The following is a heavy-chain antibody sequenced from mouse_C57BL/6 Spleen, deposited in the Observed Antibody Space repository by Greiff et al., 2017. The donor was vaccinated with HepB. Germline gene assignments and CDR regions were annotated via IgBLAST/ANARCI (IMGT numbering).Heavy chain of an antibody. D-gene: IGHD3-2*02. CDR3: ARSSGYMDY. CDR1: GYTFTSYW. CDR2: IDPSDSYT. J-gene: IGHJ4*01. Sequence: LQQSGAELVMPGASVKLSCKASGYTFTSYWMHWVKQRPGQGLEWIGEIDPSDSYTNYNQKFKGKSTLTVDKSSSTAYMQLSSLTSEDSAVYYCARSSGYMDYWGRGTSVTVSS. V-gene: IGHV1-69*01.